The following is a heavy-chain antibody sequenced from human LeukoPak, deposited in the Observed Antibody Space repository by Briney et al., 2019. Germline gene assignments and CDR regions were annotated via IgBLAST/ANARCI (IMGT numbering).Heavy chain of an antibody. V-gene: IGHV4-59*01. CDR1: GGSISSFY. D-gene: IGHD3-22*01. CDR3: AREKAYYYDP. CDR2: IASSGIT. Sequence: SSETLSLTCTVSGGSISSFYYTWIRQPPGKGLEWIGYIASSGITNYNSSLNSRATISLDTSKNQFSLKLSSVTPADTAIYYCAREKAYYYDPWGQGTLVTVSS. J-gene: IGHJ4*02.